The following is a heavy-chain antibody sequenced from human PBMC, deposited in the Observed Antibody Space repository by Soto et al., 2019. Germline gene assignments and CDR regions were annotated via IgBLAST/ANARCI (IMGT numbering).Heavy chain of an antibody. J-gene: IGHJ4*02. Sequence: PGGSMRLSCAASGFTFSSHWLPWVRQAQGKGLLWVSHIGPDGSSTRDADSVQGRFTISRDNARNTLYLQMDSMRDEDKAVYYCARANYWSYDCWGEVILVTV. CDR3: ARANYWSYDC. V-gene: IGHV3-74*01. CDR1: GFTFSSHW. CDR2: IGPDGSST. D-gene: IGHD2-8*02.